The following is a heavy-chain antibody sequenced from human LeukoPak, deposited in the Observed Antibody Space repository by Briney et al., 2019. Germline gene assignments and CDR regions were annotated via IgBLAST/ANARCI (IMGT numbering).Heavy chain of an antibody. CDR3: ANEGAYTSSSPTGH. V-gene: IGHV3-7*01. CDR1: GFTFSSYW. Sequence: GGSLRLSCGASGFTFSSYWMSWVRQAPGKGLEWVANINQDGSETYYVDSVKGRFTISRDNAKNSLYLQMNSLRADDTAVYYCANEGAYTSSSPTGHWGQGTLVTVSS. J-gene: IGHJ4*02. D-gene: IGHD6-6*01. CDR2: INQDGSET.